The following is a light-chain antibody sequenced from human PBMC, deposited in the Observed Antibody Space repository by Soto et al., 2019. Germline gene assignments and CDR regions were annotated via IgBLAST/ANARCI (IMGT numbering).Light chain of an antibody. J-gene: IGKJ4*01. CDR1: HNINYY. CDR3: LQHNSYPLT. Sequence: DIQMTQSPSAMSASVGDRVTISCRASHNINYYLAWFQQKPGKVHKRLIYSASSLQSGVPSRFSGSVSGTEFTLTITGLQPEDTAIYYCLQHNSYPLTFGGGTKVEIK. CDR2: SAS. V-gene: IGKV1-17*03.